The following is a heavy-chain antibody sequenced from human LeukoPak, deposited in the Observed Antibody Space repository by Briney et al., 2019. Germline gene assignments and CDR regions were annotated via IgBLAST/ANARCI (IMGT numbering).Heavy chain of an antibody. D-gene: IGHD3-10*01. CDR3: GRFGDEAAVDY. V-gene: IGHV3-7*01. CDR2: IEPAGSET. J-gene: IGHJ4*02. CDR1: GFSFSTYW. Sequence: GGSLRLSCAASGFSFSTYWMTWVRQAAGKGLEWVANIEPAGSETYYVDPVKGRFTISRDNPKNLLYLQMNSLRAEDTAVYYCGRFGDEAAVDYWGQGTLVTVSS.